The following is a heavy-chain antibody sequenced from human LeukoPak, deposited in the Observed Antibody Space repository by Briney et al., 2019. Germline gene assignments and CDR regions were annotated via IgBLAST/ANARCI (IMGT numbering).Heavy chain of an antibody. D-gene: IGHD2-2*01. V-gene: IGHV1-2*06. CDR1: GYTFTSYG. J-gene: IGHJ5*02. Sequence: ASVKVSCKASGYTFTSYGISWVRQAPGQGLECIGRINPNSGGTNYAQKFQGRVTMTRDTSISTAYMELSRLRSDDTAVHYCATLENIVVVPAGWFDPWGQGTLVTVSS. CDR3: ATLENIVVVPAGWFDP. CDR2: INPNSGGT.